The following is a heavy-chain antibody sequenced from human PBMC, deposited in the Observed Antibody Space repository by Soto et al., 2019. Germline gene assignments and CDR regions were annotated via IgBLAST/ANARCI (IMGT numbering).Heavy chain of an antibody. J-gene: IGHJ1*01. CDR3: ARGGTRVTRFQD. D-gene: IGHD4-17*01. V-gene: IGHV4-4*02. CDR2: IYHSGST. CDR1: GGSITSTNR. Sequence: QVQLQESGPGLVKPSGTLSLICAVSGGSITSTNRWTWVRQTPGKGPDWLGEIYHSGSTNYNPSLKWRVTISVDKSKDEFSLQPTSVTVADRAFYYCARGGTRVTRFQDWGQSTLVIVSS.